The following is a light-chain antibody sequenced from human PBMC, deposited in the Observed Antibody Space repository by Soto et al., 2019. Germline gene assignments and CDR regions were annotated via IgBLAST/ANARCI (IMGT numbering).Light chain of an antibody. J-gene: IGKJ4*01. CDR3: QQRCNGIT. CDR2: DAS. Sequence: EIVLTQSPATLSVSPGERVTLSCRASQSVSNYLAWYQQKPGQSPRLLIYDASNRAPDIPARFSGSGSGTDFTLSIINLEPEDFAVYYCQQRCNGITFGGGAKVQSK. CDR1: QSVSNY. V-gene: IGKV3-11*01.